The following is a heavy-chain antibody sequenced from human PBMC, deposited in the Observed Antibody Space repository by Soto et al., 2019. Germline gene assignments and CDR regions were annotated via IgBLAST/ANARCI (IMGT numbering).Heavy chain of an antibody. D-gene: IGHD6-6*01. V-gene: IGHV3-48*01. Sequence: GGSLRLSCAASGFTFSSYSMNWVRQAPGKGLEWVSYVSSSSSTIYYADYVKGRFTISRDNSNNSLYLQINSLRTDDTAAYYCASSSIAARGIWGQETMVTVSS. J-gene: IGHJ3*02. CDR2: VSSSSSTI. CDR1: GFTFSSYS. CDR3: ASSSIAARGI.